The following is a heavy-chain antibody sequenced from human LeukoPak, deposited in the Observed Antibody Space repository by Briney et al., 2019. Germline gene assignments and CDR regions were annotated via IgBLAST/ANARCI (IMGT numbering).Heavy chain of an antibody. D-gene: IGHD3-22*01. J-gene: IGHJ4*02. V-gene: IGHV1-69*05. CDR3: ANTNEDYYDSTQEEGGPYYFDY. Sequence: SVKVSCKASGGTFSSYTISRVRQAPGQGLEWMGGIIPIFGTANYAQKFQGRVTITTDESTSTAYMELSSLRSEDTAVYYCANTNEDYYDSTQEEGGPYYFDYWGQGTLVTVSS. CDR2: IIPIFGTA. CDR1: GGTFSSYT.